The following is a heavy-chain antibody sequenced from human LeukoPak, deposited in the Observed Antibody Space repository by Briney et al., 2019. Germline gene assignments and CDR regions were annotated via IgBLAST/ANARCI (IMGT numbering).Heavy chain of an antibody. CDR3: AKGRYCNSTSCYAKGLEFDY. V-gene: IGHV3-30*18. CDR1: GFTFSSYG. CDR2: ISNDGSNK. J-gene: IGHJ4*02. D-gene: IGHD2-2*01. Sequence: PGGSLRLSCAASGFTFSSYGMHWVRQAPGQGLEWVAVISNDGSNKYHADSVKGRFTISRDNPKNTLFLEMNSLRVEDTAMYYCAKGRYCNSTSCYAKGLEFDYWGQGTLVTVSS.